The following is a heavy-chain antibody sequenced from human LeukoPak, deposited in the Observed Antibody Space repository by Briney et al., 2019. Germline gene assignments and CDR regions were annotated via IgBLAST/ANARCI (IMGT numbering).Heavy chain of an antibody. D-gene: IGHD6-19*01. J-gene: IGHJ6*02. CDR3: YSTGWYEYYYTGMDV. CDR2: ISSDGTTI. V-gene: IGHV3-11*04. Sequence: GGSLRLSCAASGFIFTDYFINWIRQAPGKGPEWVSYISSDGTTIEYAESVKGRFTISRDNAKNSVHLQMNSLRAEDTAVYYCYSTGWYEYYYTGMDVWGQGTTVTVSS. CDR1: GFIFTDYF.